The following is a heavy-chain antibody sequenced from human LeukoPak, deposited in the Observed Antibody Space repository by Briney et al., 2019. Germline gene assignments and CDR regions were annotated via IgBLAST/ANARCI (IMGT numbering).Heavy chain of an antibody. D-gene: IGHD2-15*01. CDR3: ARVPTTGSGDNWFDP. CDR1: GGSISSYY. J-gene: IGHJ5*02. CDR2: IYYSGST. Sequence: SETLSLTCTVSGGSISSYYWSWIRQPPGKGLEWIGYIYYSGSTNYNPSLKSRVTMSVDTSKNQFSLKLSSVTAADTAVYYCARVPTTGSGDNWFDPWGQGTLVTVSS. V-gene: IGHV4-59*12.